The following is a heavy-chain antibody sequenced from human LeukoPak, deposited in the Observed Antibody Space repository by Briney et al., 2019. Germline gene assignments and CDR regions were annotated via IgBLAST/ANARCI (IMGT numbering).Heavy chain of an antibody. CDR3: ARQTGSGLFTLP. CDR1: GGSVSSGIYY. Sequence: SETLSLTCTVSGGSVSSGIYYWSWIRQPAGKGLEWIGSLYHSGNSYYNPSLKSRATISVDTSKNHFSLRLISVTATDTAMYYCARQTGSGLFTLPGGQGTLVTVSS. CDR2: LYHSGNS. V-gene: IGHV4-39*01. J-gene: IGHJ4*02. D-gene: IGHD3/OR15-3a*01.